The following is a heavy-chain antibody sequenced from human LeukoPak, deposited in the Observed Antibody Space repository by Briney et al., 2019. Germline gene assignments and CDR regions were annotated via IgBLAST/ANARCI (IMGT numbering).Heavy chain of an antibody. CDR3: ARALGGGALN. D-gene: IGHD1-26*01. V-gene: IGHV4-31*03. J-gene: IGHJ4*02. Sequence: SQTLSLTCSVSGGSISSVGYYWSWIRQHPGKGLEWIGYIYYSGSTYYNPSLKSRVTISVDTSKNQFSLKLSSVTAADTAVYYCARALGGGALNWGQGTLVTVSS. CDR2: IYYSGST. CDR1: GGSISSVGYY.